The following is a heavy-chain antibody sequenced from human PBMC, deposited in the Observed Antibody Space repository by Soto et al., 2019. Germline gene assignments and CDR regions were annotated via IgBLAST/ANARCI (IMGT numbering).Heavy chain of an antibody. CDR1: GFTLTRSA. Sequence: TGGSLRLSCAGSGFTLTRSAVSWVRQAPGKGLEWVSGISAGGGGTYYADSVKGRFTISRDNSKNTLYLQMNSLRAEDTAVYYCAKWQWLAGGYYYYYYGMDVWGQGTTVTVSS. V-gene: IGHV3-23*01. CDR3: AKWQWLAGGYYYYYYGMDV. D-gene: IGHD6-19*01. J-gene: IGHJ6*02. CDR2: ISAGGGGT.